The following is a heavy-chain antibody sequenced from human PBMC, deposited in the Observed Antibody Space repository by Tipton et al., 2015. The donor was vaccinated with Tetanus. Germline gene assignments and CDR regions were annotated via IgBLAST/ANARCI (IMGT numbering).Heavy chain of an antibody. CDR1: GFTFSSYS. CDR2: ISSSSSTI. Sequence: SLRLSCAASGFTFSSYSMNWVRQAPGKGLEWVSYISSSSSTIYYADSVKGRFTISRDNAKNSLYLQMNSLRDEDTAVYYCARDLTYVLRYFDWLATPRTNGMDVWGQGTTVTVSS. D-gene: IGHD3-9*01. V-gene: IGHV3-48*02. J-gene: IGHJ6*02. CDR3: ARDLTYVLRYFDWLATPRTNGMDV.